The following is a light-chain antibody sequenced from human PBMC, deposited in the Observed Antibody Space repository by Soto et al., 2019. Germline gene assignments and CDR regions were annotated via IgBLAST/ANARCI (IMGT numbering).Light chain of an antibody. J-gene: IGLJ2*01. CDR3: QAWDSRSVV. CDR1: KLGDKY. Sequence: SYELTQPPSVSVSPGQTASITCSGDKLGDKYACWYQQKPCQSPVLVIYQDSKRPSGIPERFSGSNSGNTATLTISGTQAIDEADYYCQAWDSRSVVFGGGTKVTVL. CDR2: QDS. V-gene: IGLV3-1*01.